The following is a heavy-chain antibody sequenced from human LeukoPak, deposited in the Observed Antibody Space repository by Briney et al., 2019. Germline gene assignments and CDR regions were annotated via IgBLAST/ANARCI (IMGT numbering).Heavy chain of an antibody. CDR2: IYYSGST. CDR3: ARGAVAGQYFQH. D-gene: IGHD6-19*01. V-gene: IGHV4-59*01. CDR1: GGSISSYY. J-gene: IGHJ1*01. Sequence: SGTLSLTCTVSGGSISSYYWSWIRQPPGKGLEWIGYIYYSGSTNYNPSLKSRVTISVDTSKNQFSLKLSSVTAADTAVYYCARGAVAGQYFQHWGQGTLVTVSS.